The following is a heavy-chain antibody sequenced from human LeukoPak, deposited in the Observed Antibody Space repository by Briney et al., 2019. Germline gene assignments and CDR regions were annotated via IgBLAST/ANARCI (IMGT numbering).Heavy chain of an antibody. V-gene: IGHV3-21*01. J-gene: IGHJ4*02. CDR3: AREGWGYNYGSRDFEY. D-gene: IGHD5-18*01. CDR1: GFIFSTYS. Sequence: KSGGSLRLSCAASGFIFSTYSMNWVRQAQGKGLEWVSSISSSSSYIYYADSVKGRFTISRDNAKNSLYLQMNSLRAEDTAVYYCAREGWGYNYGSRDFEYWGQGTLVTVSS. CDR2: ISSSSSYI.